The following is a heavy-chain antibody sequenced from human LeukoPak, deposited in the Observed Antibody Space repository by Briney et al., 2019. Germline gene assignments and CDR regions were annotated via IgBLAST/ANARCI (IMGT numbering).Heavy chain of an antibody. CDR3: ARDGGKTPSMFDY. J-gene: IGHJ4*02. D-gene: IGHD1-26*01. V-gene: IGHV4-31*03. CDR2: IYYSGST. CDR1: GGSISSGGYY. Sequence: PSETLSLTCTVSGGSISSGGYYWSWIRQHPGKGLELIGYIYYSGSTYYNPSLKSRVTISVDTSKNQFSLKLSSVTAADTAVYYCARDGGKTPSMFDYWGQGTLVTVSS.